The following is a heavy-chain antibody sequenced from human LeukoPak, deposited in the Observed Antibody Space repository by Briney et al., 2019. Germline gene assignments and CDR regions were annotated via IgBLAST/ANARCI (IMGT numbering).Heavy chain of an antibody. D-gene: IGHD3-3*01. CDR1: GYTFTSYG. CDR2: ISAYNGNT. CDR3: ARDPPYDCWSGYASNSLGDYYYYYGMDV. Sequence: ASVKVSCKASGYTFTSYGISWVRQAPGQGVEWMGWISAYNGNTNYAQKLQGRVTMATDTSTSTAYMELRSLRSDDPAVYYCARDPPYDCWSGYASNSLGDYYYYYGMDVWGQGTTVTVSS. V-gene: IGHV1-18*01. J-gene: IGHJ6*02.